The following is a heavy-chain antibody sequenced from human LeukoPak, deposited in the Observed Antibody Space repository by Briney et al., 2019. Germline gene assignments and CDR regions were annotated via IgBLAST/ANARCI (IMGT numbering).Heavy chain of an antibody. D-gene: IGHD3-22*01. V-gene: IGHV3-30-3*01. CDR3: AREVPYYDSSGYYDY. J-gene: IGHJ4*02. CDR1: GFTLTNYA. CDR2: ISYDGSNK. Sequence: GRSLRLSCAAPGFTLTNYAMHWVRQAPGKGLEWVAVISYDGSNKYYADSVKGRFTISRDNSKNTLYLQMNSLRAEDTAVYSCAREVPYYDSSGYYDYWGQGTLVTVSS.